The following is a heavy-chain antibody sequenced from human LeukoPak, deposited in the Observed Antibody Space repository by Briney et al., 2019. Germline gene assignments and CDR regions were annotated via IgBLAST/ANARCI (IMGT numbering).Heavy chain of an antibody. Sequence: PSETLSLTCTVSGGSVSSGSYYGSWIRQPPGKGLEWIGYIYYSGSTNYNPSLKSRVTISVDTSKNQFSLKLSSVTAADTAVYYCARGGYYGSGSFRFDYWGQGTLVTVSS. CDR1: GGSVSSGSYY. V-gene: IGHV4-61*01. J-gene: IGHJ4*02. CDR2: IYYSGST. D-gene: IGHD3-10*01. CDR3: ARGGYYGSGSFRFDY.